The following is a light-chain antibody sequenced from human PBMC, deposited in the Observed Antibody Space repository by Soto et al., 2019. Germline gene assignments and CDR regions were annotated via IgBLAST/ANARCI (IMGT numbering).Light chain of an antibody. J-gene: IGKJ1*01. Sequence: EIVMTQSPLSLTVTPGEPASISGTSSQSILHSNGNTFLDWYMQKPGQSPQLLIYLGSRRAPGAPDRVSGSGSGTAFTLRISTVEADDAVIYYCMQALQTPRTFGQWT. V-gene: IGKV2-28*01. CDR2: LGS. CDR3: MQALQTPRT. CDR1: QSILHSNGNTF.